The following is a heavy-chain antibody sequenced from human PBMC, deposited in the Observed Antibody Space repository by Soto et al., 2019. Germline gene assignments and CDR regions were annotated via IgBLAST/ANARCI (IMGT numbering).Heavy chain of an antibody. J-gene: IGHJ6*02. V-gene: IGHV3-74*01. CDR3: ARGAKNIYAMDV. CDR2: IKFDGSST. CDR1: GFAFSTYW. Sequence: EVQLVESGGGLVQPGGSLRISCAASGFAFSTYWMHWVRQAPGKGLLWVARIKFDGSSTYSADSVKGRFTISRDDAKNTLYLQMNGLRVDDTAVYYCARGAKNIYAMDVWGQGTTVTVSS.